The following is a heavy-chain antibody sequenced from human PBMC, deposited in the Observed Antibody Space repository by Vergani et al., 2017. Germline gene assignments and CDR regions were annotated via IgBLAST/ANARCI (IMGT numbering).Heavy chain of an antibody. CDR1: GGSISSGDYY. V-gene: IGHV4-30-4*01. CDR3: ARGDYYDSSGYYYYYYYMDV. CDR2: IYYSGST. D-gene: IGHD3-22*01. J-gene: IGHJ6*03. Sequence: QVQLQESGPGLVKPSQTLSLTCTVSGGSISSGDYYWSWIRQPPGKGLEWIGYIYYSGSTYYNPSLKSRVTISVETSKNQFSLKLSSVTAADTAVYYCARGDYYDSSGYYYYYYYMDVWGKGTTVTVSS.